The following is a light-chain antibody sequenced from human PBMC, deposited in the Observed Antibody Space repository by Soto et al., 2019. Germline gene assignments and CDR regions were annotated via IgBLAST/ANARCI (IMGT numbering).Light chain of an antibody. Sequence: QSVLTQPASVSGSPGQSITISCTGTSHDVGSYNLVSWYQQHPGKAPKLIIYEAVERPSGISNRFSGFKSGNTASLTISGLQADDEAYYYCCSYTGSSSPLVLGGGTQLTVL. CDR2: EAV. J-gene: IGLJ7*01. CDR3: CSYTGSSSPLV. V-gene: IGLV2-23*01. CDR1: SHDVGSYNL.